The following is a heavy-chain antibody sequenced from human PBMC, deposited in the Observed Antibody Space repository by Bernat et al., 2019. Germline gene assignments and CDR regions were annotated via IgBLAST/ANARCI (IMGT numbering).Heavy chain of an antibody. CDR1: GFTFSSYG. CDR3: ARNPRAYGDYGRSRYGMDV. CDR2: ISSSSYI. D-gene: IGHD4-17*01. J-gene: IGHJ6*02. Sequence: VQLVESGGGVVQPGRSLRLSCAASGFTFSSYGMHWVRQAPGKGLEWVSSISSSSYIYDADSVKGRFPLSRDNAKNSLYLQMNGLGAEDTAVYYCARNPRAYGDYGRSRYGMDVWGQGTTVTVAS. V-gene: IGHV3-21*01.